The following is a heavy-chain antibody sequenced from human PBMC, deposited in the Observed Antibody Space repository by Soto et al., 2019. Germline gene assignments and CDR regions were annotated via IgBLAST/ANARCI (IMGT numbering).Heavy chain of an antibody. CDR1: GFTFSSYA. CDR3: AKLPDSIAVAGDAFDI. V-gene: IGHV3-23*01. Sequence: GGSLRLSCAASGFTFSSYAMSWVRQAPGKGLEWVSAISGSGGSTYYADSVKGRFTISRDNSKNTLYLQMNSLRAEDTAVYYCAKLPDSIAVAGDAFDIWGQGTMVTVSS. CDR2: ISGSGGST. J-gene: IGHJ3*02. D-gene: IGHD6-19*01.